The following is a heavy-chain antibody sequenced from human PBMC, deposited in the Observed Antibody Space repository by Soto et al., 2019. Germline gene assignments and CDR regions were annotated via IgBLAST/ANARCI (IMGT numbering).Heavy chain of an antibody. V-gene: IGHV4-39*01. CDR3: ARRTGQYYYDSSGSAVAFDI. CDR2: IYYSGST. CDR1: GGSISSSSYY. D-gene: IGHD3-22*01. J-gene: IGHJ3*02. Sequence: PSETLSLTCTVSGGSISSSSYYWGWIRQPPGKGLEWIGSIYYSGSTYYNPSLKSRVTISVDTSKNQFSLKLSSVTAADTAVYYCARRTGQYYYDSSGSAVAFDIWGQGTMVT.